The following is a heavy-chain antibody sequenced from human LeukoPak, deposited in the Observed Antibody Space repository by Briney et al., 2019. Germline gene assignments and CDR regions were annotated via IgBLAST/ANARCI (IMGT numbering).Heavy chain of an antibody. CDR3: ARVVPMYSSDWYDDY. J-gene: IGHJ4*02. CDR1: GGSISSSSYY. Sequence: LETLSLTCTVSGGSISSSSYYWGWIRQPPGKGLEWIGTIYYSGSTYYNPSLKSRVTISVDTSKNQFSLKLSSVTAADTAVYYCARVVPMYSSDWYDDYWGQGTLVTVSS. D-gene: IGHD6-19*01. V-gene: IGHV4-39*01. CDR2: IYYSGST.